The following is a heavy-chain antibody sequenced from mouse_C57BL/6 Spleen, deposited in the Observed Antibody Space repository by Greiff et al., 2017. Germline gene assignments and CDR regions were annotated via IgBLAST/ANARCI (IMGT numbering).Heavy chain of an antibody. D-gene: IGHD1-1*01. Sequence: VQLQQSGAELVKPGASVKISCKASGYAFSSYWMNWVKQRPGTGLEWIGQIYPGDGAPNYNGKFKGKATLTADKSSSTEFMQLSSLDSEDSAVYFCARQTTVASMDYRGQGTSVTVSS. CDR1: GYAFSSYW. J-gene: IGHJ4*01. V-gene: IGHV1-80*01. CDR2: IYPGDGAP. CDR3: ARQTTVASMDY.